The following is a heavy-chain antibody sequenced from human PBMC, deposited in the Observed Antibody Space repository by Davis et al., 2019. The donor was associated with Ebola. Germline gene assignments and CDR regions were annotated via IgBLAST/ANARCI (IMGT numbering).Heavy chain of an antibody. J-gene: IGHJ2*01. V-gene: IGHV1-2*02. CDR3: ARRAGGVVYAETYWYFDL. Sequence: ASVKVSCKASGYTFTGYYMHWVRQAPGQGLEWMGWINPNSGGTNYAQKFQGRVTLTRDTSISTAYMELSSLRSDDTAVYYCARRAGGVVYAETYWYFDLWGRGTLVTVSS. CDR2: INPNSGGT. CDR1: GYTFTGYY. D-gene: IGHD2-8*02.